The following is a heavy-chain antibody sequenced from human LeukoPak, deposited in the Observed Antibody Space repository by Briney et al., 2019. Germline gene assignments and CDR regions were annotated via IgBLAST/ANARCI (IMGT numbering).Heavy chain of an antibody. CDR2: IYYSGST. CDR3: ARDRYYYYGMDV. J-gene: IGHJ6*02. CDR1: GGSISSYY. Sequence: SETLSLTCTVSGGSISSYYWSWVRQPPEKGLEWIGYIYYSGSTNYNPSLKSRVTISVDTSKNQFSLKLSSVTAADTAVYYCARDRYYYYGMDVWGQGTTVTVSS. V-gene: IGHV4-59*01.